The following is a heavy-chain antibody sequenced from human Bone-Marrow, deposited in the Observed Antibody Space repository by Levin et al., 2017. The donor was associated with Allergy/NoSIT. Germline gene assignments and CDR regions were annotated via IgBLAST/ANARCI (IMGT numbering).Heavy chain of an antibody. CDR1: GFTVSSHY. J-gene: IGHJ3*02. V-gene: IGHV3-66*02. Sequence: GESLKISCAASGFTVSSHYMSWVRQAPGKGLEWVSVIYSGGSTYYADSVKGRFTISRDNSKNTLYLQMNSLRAEDTAVYYCASSRDSGYVFRVAFDIWGQGTMVTVSS. CDR3: ASSRDSGYVFRVAFDI. D-gene: IGHD5-12*01. CDR2: IYSGGST.